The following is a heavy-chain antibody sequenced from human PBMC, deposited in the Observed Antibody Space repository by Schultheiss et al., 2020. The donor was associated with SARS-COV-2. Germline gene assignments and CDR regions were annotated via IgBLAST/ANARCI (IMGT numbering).Heavy chain of an antibody. V-gene: IGHV3-21*01. CDR1: GFTFSSYS. J-gene: IGHJ6*02. Sequence: GEERRLSCAASGFTFSSYSMNWVRQAPGKGLEWVSSISSSSSYIYYADSVKGRFTISRDNAKNSLYLQMNSLRAEDTAVYYCARDSYSSSYYYGMDVWGQGTTVTVS. D-gene: IGHD6-6*01. CDR2: ISSSSSYI. CDR3: ARDSYSSSYYYGMDV.